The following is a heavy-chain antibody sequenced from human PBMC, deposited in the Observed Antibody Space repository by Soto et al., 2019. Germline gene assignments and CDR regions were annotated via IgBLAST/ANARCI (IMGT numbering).Heavy chain of an antibody. CDR1: GGSMRSYY. V-gene: IGHV4-4*07. D-gene: IGHD2-21*01. J-gene: IGHJ6*02. CDR2: IYSRGDT. CDR3: AGIGEDVYYGMDV. Sequence: PSETLSLTCSVSGGSMRSYYWNWLRQPAGKGLEWIGRIYSRGDTNYNPSVKSRVTMSVDTSKNEFSLRLNSVTAADTAVYYCAGIGEDVYYGMDVWGQGTTVTVSS.